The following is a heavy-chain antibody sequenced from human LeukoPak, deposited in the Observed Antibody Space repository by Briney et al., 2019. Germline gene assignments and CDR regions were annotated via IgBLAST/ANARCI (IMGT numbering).Heavy chain of an antibody. CDR3: ARHIPRGNNFFDY. CDR2: IKEDGSGK. J-gene: IGHJ4*02. Sequence: PGGSLRLSCAASGFAFNGHWMTWVRQAPGEGLEWVANIKEDGSGKYYVDSVKGRFTISRDNAKNSLYLQMNSLRAEDTAMYYWARHIPRGNNFFDYWGQGTLVTVSS. V-gene: IGHV3-7*01. CDR1: GFAFNGHW. D-gene: IGHD3-16*01.